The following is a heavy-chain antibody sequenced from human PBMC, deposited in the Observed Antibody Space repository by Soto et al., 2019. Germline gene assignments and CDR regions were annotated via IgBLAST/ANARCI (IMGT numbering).Heavy chain of an antibody. D-gene: IGHD1-26*01. J-gene: IGHJ5*02. CDR3: ARDKTQGAGWFDP. CDR2: LYNSGTT. CDR1: GLNGSYNY. V-gene: IGHV3-53*01. Sequence: WGSLRLSCAASGLNGSYNYMNWCRQAPGKGLEWVSVLYNSGTTYYAESVKGRFTISRDNVKNTVYLEMNNLRVDDTAVYYCARDKTQGAGWFDPWGRGTLVTVSS.